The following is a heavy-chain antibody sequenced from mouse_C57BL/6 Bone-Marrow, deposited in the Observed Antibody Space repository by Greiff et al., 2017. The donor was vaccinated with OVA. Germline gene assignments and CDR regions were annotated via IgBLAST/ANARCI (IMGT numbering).Heavy chain of an antibody. D-gene: IGHD1-1*01. J-gene: IGHJ4*01. Sequence: QVQLKQPGAELVMPGASVKLSCKASGYTFTSYWMHWVKQRPGQGLEWIGEIDPSDSYTNYNQKFKGKSTLTVDKSSSTAYMQLSSLTSEDSAVYYCARYGVSSAMDYWGQGTSVTVSS. CDR1: GYTFTSYW. CDR3: ARYGVSSAMDY. V-gene: IGHV1-69*01. CDR2: IDPSDSYT.